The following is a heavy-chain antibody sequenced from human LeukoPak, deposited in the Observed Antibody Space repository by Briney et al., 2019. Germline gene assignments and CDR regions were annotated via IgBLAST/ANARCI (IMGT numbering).Heavy chain of an antibody. J-gene: IGHJ6*02. V-gene: IGHV4-39*02. CDR2: IYNSGST. CDR1: GGSISSSSHY. D-gene: IGHD1-26*01. CDR3: ARDGRFPVGGPYYYYGMDV. Sequence: SETLSLTCTVSGGSISSSSHYWGWIRQPPGKGLEWIGNIYNSGSTYYNPSLKSRVTISVDTSKNQFSLKLSSVTAADTAVYYCARDGRFPVGGPYYYYGMDVWGQGTTVTVSS.